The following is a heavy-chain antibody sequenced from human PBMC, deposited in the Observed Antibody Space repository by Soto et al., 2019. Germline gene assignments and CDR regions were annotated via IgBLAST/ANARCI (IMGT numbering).Heavy chain of an antibody. CDR2: ISYDGGNK. CDR3: ARFYYDSSGYLPSPYYYYYGMDV. Sequence: GGSLRLSCAASGFTFSSYGIHWVRQAPGKGLEWVAVISYDGGNKHYADSVQGRFTISRDNSKNTLYLQMNSLRAEDTAVYYCARFYYDSSGYLPSPYYYYYGMDVWGQGTTVTVSS. V-gene: IGHV3-30*03. J-gene: IGHJ6*02. CDR1: GFTFSSYG. D-gene: IGHD3-22*01.